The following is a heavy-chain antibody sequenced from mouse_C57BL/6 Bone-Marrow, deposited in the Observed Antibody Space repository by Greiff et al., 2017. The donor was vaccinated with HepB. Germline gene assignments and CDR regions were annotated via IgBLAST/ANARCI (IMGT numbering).Heavy chain of an antibody. J-gene: IGHJ2*01. V-gene: IGHV14-4*01. D-gene: IGHD4-1*01. Sequence: EVQLQQSGAELVRPGASVKLSCTASGFNIKDDYMHWVKQRPEQGLEWIGWIDPENGDTEYASKFQGKATITADTSSNTAYLQLSSLTSEDTAVYYCTYNWAFDYWGQGTTPTVSS. CDR3: TYNWAFDY. CDR2: IDPENGDT. CDR1: GFNIKDDY.